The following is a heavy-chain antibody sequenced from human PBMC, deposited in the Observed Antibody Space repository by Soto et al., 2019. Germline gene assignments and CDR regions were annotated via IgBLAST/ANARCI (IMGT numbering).Heavy chain of an antibody. V-gene: IGHV5-51*01. Sequence: GESLKISCKGSGYNFTNYWIAWVRQMPGKGLEWMGIIYPGDSDTRYSPSFQGQVTISADKSISTAYLQWSSLKASDTAMYYCARQRRITMIVVARTPFDYWGQGTLVTVSS. J-gene: IGHJ4*02. CDR1: GYNFTNYW. CDR3: ARQRRITMIVVARTPFDY. CDR2: IYPGDSDT. D-gene: IGHD3-22*01.